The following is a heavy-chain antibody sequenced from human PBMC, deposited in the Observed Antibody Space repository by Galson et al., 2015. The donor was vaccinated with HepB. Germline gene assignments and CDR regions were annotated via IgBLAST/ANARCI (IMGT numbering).Heavy chain of an antibody. CDR3: TTDRGGYHPPTGY. CDR2: IKSKTDGGTT. D-gene: IGHD5-12*01. Sequence: LSCAASGFTFSNAWMSRVRQAPGKGLEWVGRIKSKTDGGTTDYAAPVKGRFTISRDDSKNTLYLQMNSLKTDDTAVYYCTTDRGGYHPPTGYWGQGTLVTVSS. V-gene: IGHV3-15*01. J-gene: IGHJ4*02. CDR1: GFTFSNAW.